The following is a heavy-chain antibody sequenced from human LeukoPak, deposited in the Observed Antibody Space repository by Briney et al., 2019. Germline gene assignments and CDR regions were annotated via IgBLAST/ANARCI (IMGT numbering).Heavy chain of an antibody. CDR1: GFTFSSYA. V-gene: IGHV3-23*01. CDR3: AKEAAYGDYQYYFDY. Sequence: GGSLKLSCAASGFTFSSYAISWVRQAPGKGLEWVSAISASGGSTYYAHSVQGRFTISTDNSKTTLDLQMNSLRPEDTAVYYCAKEAAYGDYQYYFDYWGQGTLVTVSS. CDR2: ISASGGST. J-gene: IGHJ4*02. D-gene: IGHD4-17*01.